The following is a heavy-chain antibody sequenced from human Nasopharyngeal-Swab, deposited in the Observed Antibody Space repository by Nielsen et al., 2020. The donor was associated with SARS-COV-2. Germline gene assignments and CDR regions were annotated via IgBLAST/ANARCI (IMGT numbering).Heavy chain of an antibody. D-gene: IGHD2-2*01. CDR3: ARTYIVVVPAAMGYYYYGMDV. J-gene: IGHJ6*02. Sequence: SQTLSLTCAASGFTFSSYAMSWVRQPPGKGLEWIGEIYHSGSTNYNPSLKSRVTISVDKSKNQFSLKLSSVTAADTAVYYCARTYIVVVPAAMGYYYYGMDVWGQGTTVTVSS. CDR2: IYHSGST. CDR1: GFTFSSYAM. V-gene: IGHV4-4*02.